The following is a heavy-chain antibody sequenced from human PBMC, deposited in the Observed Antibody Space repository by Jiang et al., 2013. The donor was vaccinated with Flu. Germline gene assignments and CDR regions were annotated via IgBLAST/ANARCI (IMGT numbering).Heavy chain of an antibody. CDR2: LLQWEH. Sequence: QPPREGTGVDWVYLLQWEHQLQPLPSKSRVTISVDTSKNQFSLKLSSVTAADTAVYYCARLNWGYNYYYYGMDVWGKGTTVTVSS. D-gene: IGHD7-27*01. J-gene: IGHJ6*04. V-gene: IGHV4-59*08. CDR3: ARLNWGYNYYYYGMDV.